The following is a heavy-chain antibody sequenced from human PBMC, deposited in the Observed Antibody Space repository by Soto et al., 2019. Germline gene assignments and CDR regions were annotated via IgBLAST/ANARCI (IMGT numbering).Heavy chain of an antibody. CDR1: GFTFSSYS. CDR2: ISSSSSYI. J-gene: IGHJ4*02. D-gene: IGHD1-1*01. V-gene: IGHV3-21*01. Sequence: GGSLRLSCAASGFTFSSYSMNWVRQAPGKGLEWVSSISSSSSYIYYADSVKGRFTISRDNAKNSLYLQMNSLRAEDTAVYYCARDTTGAPPFRYWGQGTLVTVSS. CDR3: ARDTTGAPPFRY.